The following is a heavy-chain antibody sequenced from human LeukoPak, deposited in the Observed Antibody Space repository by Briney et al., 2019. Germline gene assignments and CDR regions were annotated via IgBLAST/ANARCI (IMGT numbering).Heavy chain of an antibody. CDR1: GGTFSSYA. CDR2: IIPIFGTA. Sequence: SVKVSCKASGGTFSSYAISWVRQAPGQGLEWMGGIIPIFGTANYAQKFQGRVTITTDESTSTAYMELSSLRSEDTAVYYCARSHYGDYYFSYWGQGTLVTVSS. CDR3: ARSHYGDYYFSY. D-gene: IGHD4-17*01. J-gene: IGHJ4*02. V-gene: IGHV1-69*05.